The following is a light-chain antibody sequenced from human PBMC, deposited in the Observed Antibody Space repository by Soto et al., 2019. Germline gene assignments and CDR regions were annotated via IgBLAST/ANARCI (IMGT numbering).Light chain of an antibody. V-gene: IGKV3-15*01. CDR3: QQYNNWPPLT. CDR2: DAS. J-gene: IGKJ4*01. Sequence: EIVMTQSPATLSVSPGDRATLSCRASQSVSSSLAWYQQIPGQAPRLLIYDASTRATGIPARFGGSGSGTEFTITISSLQSEDFAVYYGQQYNNWPPLTFGGGTKVELK. CDR1: QSVSSS.